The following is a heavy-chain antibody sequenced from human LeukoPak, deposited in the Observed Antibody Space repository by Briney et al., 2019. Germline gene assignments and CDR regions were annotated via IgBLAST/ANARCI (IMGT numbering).Heavy chain of an antibody. V-gene: IGHV3-7*01. Sequence: LPGGSLRLSCAASGFTFSSYAMSWVRQAPGTGLEWVANIKQDGSEKYYVDSVKGRFTISRDNAKNSLYLQMNSLRAEDTAVYYCARDLSGVVGADWGQGTLVTVSS. CDR3: ARDLSGVVGAD. J-gene: IGHJ4*02. CDR2: IKQDGSEK. CDR1: GFTFSSYA. D-gene: IGHD1-26*01.